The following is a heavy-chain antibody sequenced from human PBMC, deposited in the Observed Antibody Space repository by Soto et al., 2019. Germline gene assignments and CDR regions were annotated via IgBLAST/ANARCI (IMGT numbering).Heavy chain of an antibody. Sequence: QVLLVQSGAEVKKPGSAVKVSCKVSGGTFGSHAVSWVRQAPGQGLQWMGAIVPMFGTPSYAQKFQGGVTISADESTSTVYMELSSLRSEDTAVYYCARDMGPARHFMDVWGQGNTVTVSS. CDR2: IVPMFGTP. J-gene: IGHJ6*02. CDR3: ARDMGPARHFMDV. D-gene: IGHD3-10*01. CDR1: GGTFGSHA. V-gene: IGHV1-69*12.